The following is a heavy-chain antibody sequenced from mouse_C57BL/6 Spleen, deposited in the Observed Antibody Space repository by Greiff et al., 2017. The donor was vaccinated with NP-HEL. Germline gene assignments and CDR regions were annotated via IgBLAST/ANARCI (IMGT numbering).Heavy chain of an antibody. D-gene: IGHD1-1*01. CDR1: GYTFTSYT. CDR3: ARCTTVVEGWYFDV. J-gene: IGHJ1*03. CDR2: INPSSGYT. Sequence: VQLQQSGAELARPGASVKMSCKASGYTFTSYTMHWVKQRPGQGLEWIGYINPSSGYTKYNQKFKDKATLTADKSSSTAYMQLSSLTSEDSAVYYCARCTTVVEGWYFDVWGTGTTVTVSS. V-gene: IGHV1-4*01.